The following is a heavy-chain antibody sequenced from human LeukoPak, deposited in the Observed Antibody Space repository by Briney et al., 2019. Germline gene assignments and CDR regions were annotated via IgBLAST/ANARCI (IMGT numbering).Heavy chain of an antibody. Sequence: PSETLSLTXAVYGGSFSGYYWSWIRQPPGKGLEWIGEINHSGSTNYNPSLKSRVTISVDTSKNQFSLKLSSVTAADTAVYYCARGRVTPGAFDVRGQGTMVTVSS. CDR1: GGSFSGYY. CDR3: ARGRVTPGAFDV. CDR2: INHSGST. J-gene: IGHJ3*01. V-gene: IGHV4-34*01. D-gene: IGHD2-21*02.